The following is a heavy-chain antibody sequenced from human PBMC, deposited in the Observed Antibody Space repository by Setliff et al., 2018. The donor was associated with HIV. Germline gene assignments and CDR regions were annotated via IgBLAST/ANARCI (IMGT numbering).Heavy chain of an antibody. CDR1: GGSISSYY. CDR2: IYTSGST. J-gene: IGHJ4*02. Sequence: SETLSLTCTVSGGSISSYYWGWIRQPPGKGLEWIGYIYTSGSTNYNPSLKSRVTISIDTSKKQFSLRLTSVTAADTAVYYCARESYGSGIYDYWGQGTLVTVSS. D-gene: IGHD3-10*01. CDR3: ARESYGSGIYDY. V-gene: IGHV4-4*08.